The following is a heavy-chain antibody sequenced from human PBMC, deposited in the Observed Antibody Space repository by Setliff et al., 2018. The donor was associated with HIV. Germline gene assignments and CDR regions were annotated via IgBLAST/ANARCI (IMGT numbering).Heavy chain of an antibody. V-gene: IGHV1-18*04. CDR3: ARGRASGSANSG. Sequence: GASVKVSCKAPGDTFAHYALNWVRQAPGQGLEWMGWISAYNGNTNYAQKLQGRVTMTRDTSTSSVYMELRSLRSEDTAVYYCARGRASGSANSGWGQGTLVTVSS. D-gene: IGHD7-27*01. CDR1: GDTFAHYA. J-gene: IGHJ4*02. CDR2: ISAYNGNT.